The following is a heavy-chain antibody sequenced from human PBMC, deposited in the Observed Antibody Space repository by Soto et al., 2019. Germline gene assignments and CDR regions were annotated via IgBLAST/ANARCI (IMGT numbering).Heavy chain of an antibody. J-gene: IGHJ4*02. CDR3: VRVPDY. CDR1: GGPFRGYY. V-gene: IGHV4-34*01. CDR2: IYHSGST. Sequence: PSETLSLTCAVYGGPFRGYYWSWIRQPPGKGLDWIGYIYHSGSTYYNPSLKSRVTISVDRSKNQFSLKLSSVTAADTAVYYCVRVPDYWGQGTLVTVSS.